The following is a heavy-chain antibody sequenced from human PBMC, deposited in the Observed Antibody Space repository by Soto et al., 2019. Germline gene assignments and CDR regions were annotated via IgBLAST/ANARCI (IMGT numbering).Heavy chain of an antibody. Sequence: PGGSLRLSCAASGFTFDDYAVHWVRQAPGKGLEWVSGINWNSDTIGYADSVKGRFTVSRDNAKGSLLLQMSSLRAEDTAVYFCAMSNSNDLYYHFESWGQGTPVTV. D-gene: IGHD3-22*01. CDR3: AMSNSNDLYYHFES. J-gene: IGHJ4*02. CDR2: INWNSDTI. CDR1: GFTFDDYA. V-gene: IGHV3-9*01.